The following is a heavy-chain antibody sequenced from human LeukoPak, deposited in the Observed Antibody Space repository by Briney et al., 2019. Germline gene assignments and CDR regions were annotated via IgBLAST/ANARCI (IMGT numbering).Heavy chain of an antibody. Sequence: GSLRLSCAASGFTFSDYYMSWIRQPPGKGLEWIGSIYYSGSTYYNPSLKSRVTISVDTSKNQFSLKLSSVTAADTAVYYCASVDYGGNGAFDIWGQGTMVTVSS. CDR3: ASVDYGGNGAFDI. V-gene: IGHV4-38-2*01. J-gene: IGHJ3*02. CDR2: IYYSGST. D-gene: IGHD4-23*01. CDR1: GFTFSDYY.